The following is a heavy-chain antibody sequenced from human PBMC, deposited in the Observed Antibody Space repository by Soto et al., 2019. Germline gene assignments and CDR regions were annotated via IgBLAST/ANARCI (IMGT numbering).Heavy chain of an antibody. D-gene: IGHD1-26*01. CDR3: ASSATNDY. V-gene: IGHV3-30*03. J-gene: IGHJ4*02. CDR2: ISYDGSNK. Sequence: QVQLVESGGGVVQPGRSLRLSCAASGFTFSTYGMHWVRQAPGKGLEWGAVISYDGSNKYYADSVKGRFTISRDNSKNTLYLQMNSLRAEDTAVYYCASSATNDYWGQGTLVTVSS. CDR1: GFTFSTYG.